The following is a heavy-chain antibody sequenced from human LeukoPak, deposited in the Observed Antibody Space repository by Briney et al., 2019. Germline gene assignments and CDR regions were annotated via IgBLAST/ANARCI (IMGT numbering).Heavy chain of an antibody. CDR1: GCTFSSYW. CDR3: ARVKGIQLWFHFDY. D-gene: IGHD5-18*01. CDR2: IKQDGSEK. Sequence: GGSLRLSCAASGCTFSSYWMSWVRQAPGKGREWVANIKQDGSEKYYVDSVKGRFTISRDNAKNSLYLQMNSLRAEDTAVYYCARVKGIQLWFHFDYWGQGTLVTVSS. J-gene: IGHJ4*02. V-gene: IGHV3-7*05.